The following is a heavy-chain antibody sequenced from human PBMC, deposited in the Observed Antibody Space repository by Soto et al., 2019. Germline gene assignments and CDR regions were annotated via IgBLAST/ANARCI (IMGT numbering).Heavy chain of an antibody. D-gene: IGHD3-10*01. CDR1: GFTFRSYA. J-gene: IGHJ4*02. V-gene: IGHV3-23*01. CDR3: AKDPSSGFAMENYFDY. Sequence: EVQLSGSGGGLVQPGGSLRLSCAASGFTFRSYAMSWVRQAPGKGLEWVSAISGSSTSTYYADSVKGRFTISRDNSKNTLYLQMNSLRAEDTAVYYCAKDPSSGFAMENYFDYWGQGTLVTVSS. CDR2: ISGSSTST.